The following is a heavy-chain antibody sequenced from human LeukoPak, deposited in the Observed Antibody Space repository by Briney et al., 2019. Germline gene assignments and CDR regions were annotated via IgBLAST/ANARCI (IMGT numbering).Heavy chain of an antibody. D-gene: IGHD1-14*01. V-gene: IGHV4-38-2*02. CDR2: IYHSGST. Sequence: SETLSLTCTVSGYSISSGYYWGWIRQPPGKGLEWIGSIYHSGSTYYNPSLKSRVTISVDTSKNQFSLKLSSVTAADTAVYYCARSRNWDWFDPWGQGTLVTVSS. J-gene: IGHJ5*02. CDR3: ARSRNWDWFDP. CDR1: GYSISSGYY.